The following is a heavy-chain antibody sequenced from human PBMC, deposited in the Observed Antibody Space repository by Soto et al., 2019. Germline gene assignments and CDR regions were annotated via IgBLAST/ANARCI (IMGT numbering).Heavy chain of an antibody. Sequence: QVQLQESGPGLVKPSQTLSLTCSVSGGSISSGDSYWSWIRQPPGKDLEWIGLISYSGSTSYNPSLKSRVTSSLDTSKNQFSLTLSSVTAADTAVYYCARQLSGSYPYDYWGQGTLVTVSS. CDR2: ISYSGST. J-gene: IGHJ4*02. V-gene: IGHV4-30-4*01. D-gene: IGHD3-10*01. CDR1: GGSISSGDSY. CDR3: ARQLSGSYPYDY.